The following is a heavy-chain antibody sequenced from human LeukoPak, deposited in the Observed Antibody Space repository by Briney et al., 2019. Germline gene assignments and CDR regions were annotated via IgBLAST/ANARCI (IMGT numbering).Heavy chain of an antibody. CDR2: MNPNSGNT. CDR1: GYTFTSYD. V-gene: IGHV1-8*01. D-gene: IGHD3-3*01. CDR3: ARATTWSGNFYYFDY. Sequence: ASVKVSCKASGYTFTSYDINWVRQATGQELEWMGWMNPNSGNTGYAQKFQGRVTINGNTSISTAYMELSSLRSEDTAVYYCARATTWSGNFYYFDYWAQGTLVTVSS. J-gene: IGHJ4*02.